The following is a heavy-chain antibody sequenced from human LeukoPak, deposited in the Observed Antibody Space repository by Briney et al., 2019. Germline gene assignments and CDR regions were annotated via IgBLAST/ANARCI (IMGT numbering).Heavy chain of an antibody. CDR3: ARDSPVAAAGTTGAYYYYYGMDV. Sequence: PGGSLRLSCAASGFTFSDYNMSWIRQAPGKGLEWVSYISSSGSTIYYADSVKGRFTISRDNAKNSLYLQMNSLRAEDTAVYYCARDSPVAAAGTTGAYYYYYGMDVWGQGTTVTVSS. CDR1: GFTFSDYN. V-gene: IGHV3-11*01. D-gene: IGHD6-13*01. CDR2: ISSSGSTI. J-gene: IGHJ6*02.